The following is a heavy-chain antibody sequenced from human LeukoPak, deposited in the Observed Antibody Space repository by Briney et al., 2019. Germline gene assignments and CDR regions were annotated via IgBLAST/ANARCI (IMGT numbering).Heavy chain of an antibody. J-gene: IGHJ6*03. CDR2: INPNSGGT. Sequence: GASVKVSCKASGYTFTGYYMHWVRQAPGQGLEWMGWINPNSGGTNYAQKFQGRVTMTRDTSISTAYMELSRLRSDDTAVYYCARGNEWEQHYYYYYYMDVWGKGTTVTVSS. CDR1: GYTFTGYY. V-gene: IGHV1-2*02. D-gene: IGHD1-26*01. CDR3: ARGNEWEQHYYYYYYMDV.